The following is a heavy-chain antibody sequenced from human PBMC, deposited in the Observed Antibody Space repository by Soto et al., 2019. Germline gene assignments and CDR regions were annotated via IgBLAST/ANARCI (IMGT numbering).Heavy chain of an antibody. CDR3: AKELGGYSYGYELDH. CDR1: GFTFDIYA. CDR2: ISWNSGTR. V-gene: IGHV3-9*01. Sequence: PGVSLRLSCAASGFTFDIYAMHWVRQAPGKGLEWVASISWNSGTRGYADSVKGRFTISRDNAKNSLYLQMDSLRTEDTAFYYCAKELGGYSYGYELDHWGQGTLVTVSS. J-gene: IGHJ4*02. D-gene: IGHD5-18*01.